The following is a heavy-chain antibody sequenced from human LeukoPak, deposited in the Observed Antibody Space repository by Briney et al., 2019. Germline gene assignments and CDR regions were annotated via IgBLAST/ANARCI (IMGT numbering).Heavy chain of an antibody. CDR1: GGTSSSYA. CDR3: ARDSAAGENWFDP. J-gene: IGHJ5*02. D-gene: IGHD6-13*01. Sequence: ASVKVSCKASGGTSSSYAISWVRQAPGQGLEWMGWISAYNGNTNYAQKLQGRVTMTRDTSTSTVYMELSSLRSEDTAVYYCARDSAAGENWFDPWGQGTLVTVSS. CDR2: ISAYNGNT. V-gene: IGHV1-18*01.